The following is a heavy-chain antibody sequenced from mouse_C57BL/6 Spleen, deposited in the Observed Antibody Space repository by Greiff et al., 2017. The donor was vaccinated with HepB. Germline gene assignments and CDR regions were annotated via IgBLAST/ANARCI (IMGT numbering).Heavy chain of an antibody. CDR3: ARRRTTVVAPRAMDY. CDR1: GYTFTSYT. CDR2: INPSSGYT. J-gene: IGHJ4*01. V-gene: IGHV1-4*01. D-gene: IGHD1-1*01. Sequence: VQLQQSGAELARPGASVKMSCKASGYTFTSYTMHWVKQRPGQGLEWIGYINPSSGYTKYNQKFKDKATLTADKSSSTAYMQLSSLTSEDSAVYYGARRRTTVVAPRAMDYWGQGTSVTVSS.